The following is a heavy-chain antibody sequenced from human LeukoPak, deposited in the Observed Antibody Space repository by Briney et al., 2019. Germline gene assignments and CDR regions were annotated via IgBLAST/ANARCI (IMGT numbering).Heavy chain of an antibody. CDR2: ISSSSSYI. Sequence: GGSLRLSCAASGFTFSSYSMNWVRQAPGKGLEWVSSISSSSSYIYYADSVKGRFTISRDNAKNSLYLQMNSLRAEDTAVYYCARDSEIPIVGATTAELDYWGQGTLVTVSS. CDR3: ARDSEIPIVGATTAELDY. V-gene: IGHV3-21*01. J-gene: IGHJ4*02. CDR1: GFTFSSYS. D-gene: IGHD1-26*01.